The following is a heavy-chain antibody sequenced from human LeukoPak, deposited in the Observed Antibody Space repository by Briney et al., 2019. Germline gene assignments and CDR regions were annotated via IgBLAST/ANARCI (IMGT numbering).Heavy chain of an antibody. V-gene: IGHV3-7*03. D-gene: IGHD6-13*01. CDR3: AKTMYSSSWYGLIFDY. J-gene: IGHJ4*02. Sequence: GWSLRLSCAASGFTFSSYWMSWVRQAPGKGLEWVANIKQDGSEKYYVDSVKGRFTISRDNAKNSLYLQMNSLRAEDTAVYYCAKTMYSSSWYGLIFDYWGQGTLVTVSS. CDR2: IKQDGSEK. CDR1: GFTFSSYW.